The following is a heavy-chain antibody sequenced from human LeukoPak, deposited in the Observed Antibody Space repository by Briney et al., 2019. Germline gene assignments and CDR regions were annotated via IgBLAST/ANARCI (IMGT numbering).Heavy chain of an antibody. J-gene: IGHJ5*02. Sequence: SETLSLTCAVYGGSFSGYYWSWIRQPAGKGLEWIGRLYTSGSTNYNPSLKGRVTMSVDTSKNQFSLKLSSVTAADTAVYYCAREELTMVRGVIPSYNWFDPWGQGTLVTVSS. CDR3: AREELTMVRGVIPSYNWFDP. D-gene: IGHD3-10*01. V-gene: IGHV4-4*07. CDR1: GGSFSGYY. CDR2: LYTSGST.